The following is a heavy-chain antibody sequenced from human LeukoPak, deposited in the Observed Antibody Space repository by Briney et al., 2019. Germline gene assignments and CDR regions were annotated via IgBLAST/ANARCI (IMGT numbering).Heavy chain of an antibody. J-gene: IGHJ6*02. CDR3: ARHLRTTLGENTHSYPMDV. V-gene: IGHV4-59*08. CDR1: GGSIAGHY. CDR2: IYNSGTT. Sequence: SETLSLTCTASGGSIAGHYWSWIRQSPGKGLEWIAYIYNSGTTNYNPSLKSRVTISLDTSKNQVSLKLTSVTAADAAAYFCARHLRTTLGENTHSYPMDVWGQGTTVTVSS. D-gene: IGHD3-16*01.